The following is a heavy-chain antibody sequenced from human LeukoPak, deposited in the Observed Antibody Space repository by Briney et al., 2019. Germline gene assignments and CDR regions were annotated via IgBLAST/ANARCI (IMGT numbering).Heavy chain of an antibody. Sequence: GGSLRLSCAAAGFTFSDYYMSWVRQAPGKGLEWVGRIKSKTDGGTTDYAAPVKGRFTISRDDSKNTLYLQMNSLKTEDTAVYYCTTGGSCYYNWFDPWGQGTLVTVSS. V-gene: IGHV3-15*01. CDR3: TTGGSCYYNWFDP. J-gene: IGHJ5*02. CDR2: IKSKTDGGTT. CDR1: GFTFSDYY. D-gene: IGHD2-15*01.